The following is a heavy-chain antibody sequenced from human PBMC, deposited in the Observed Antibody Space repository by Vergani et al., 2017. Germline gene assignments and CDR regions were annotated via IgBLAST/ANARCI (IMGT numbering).Heavy chain of an antibody. V-gene: IGHV5-51*01. J-gene: IGHJ4*02. CDR1: GGTFSSYA. D-gene: IGHD2-15*01. CDR3: ASGSEAGIPLFDY. CDR2: IYPGDSDT. Sequence: VQLVQSGAEVKKPGSSVKVSCKASGGTFSSYAISWVRQAPGQGLEWMGIIYPGDSDTRYSPSFQGQVTISADKSISTAYLQWSSLKASDTAMYYCASGSEAGIPLFDYWGQGTLVTVSS.